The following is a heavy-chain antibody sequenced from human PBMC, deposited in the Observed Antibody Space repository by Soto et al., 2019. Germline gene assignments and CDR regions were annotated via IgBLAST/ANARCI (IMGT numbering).Heavy chain of an antibody. D-gene: IGHD3-10*01. CDR2: FDPEDGET. Sequence: ASVKVSCKVSGYTLTELSMHWVRQAPGKGLEWMGGFDPEDGETIYAQKFQGRVTMTGDTSTDTAYMELSSLRSEDTAVYYCATARSTGASKGYFDYWGQGTLVTVSS. CDR3: ATARSTGASKGYFDY. CDR1: GYTLTELS. V-gene: IGHV1-24*01. J-gene: IGHJ4*02.